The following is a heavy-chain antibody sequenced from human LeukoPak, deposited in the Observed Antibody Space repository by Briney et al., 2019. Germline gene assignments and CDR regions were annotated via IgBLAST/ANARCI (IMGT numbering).Heavy chain of an antibody. CDR3: ARRITIFGVVITAHFDY. Sequence: SETLSLTCTVSSGSISCSSYYWGWIRQPPGKGLEWIGSIYYSGSTYYNPSLKSRVTISVDTSKNQFSLKLSSVTAADTAVYYCARRITIFGVVITAHFDYWGQGTLVTVSS. J-gene: IGHJ4*02. V-gene: IGHV4-39*01. CDR1: SGSISCSSYY. CDR2: IYYSGST. D-gene: IGHD3-3*01.